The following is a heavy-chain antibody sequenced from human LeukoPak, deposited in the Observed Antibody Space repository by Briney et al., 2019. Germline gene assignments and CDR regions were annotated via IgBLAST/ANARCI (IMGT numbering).Heavy chain of an antibody. CDR1: GGTFSSYA. V-gene: IGHV1-69*05. Sequence: SSVKVSCKASGGTFSSYAISWVRQAPGQGLEWMGGIIPIFGTANYAQKFQGRVTITTDESTSTAYMELSSLRSEDTAVYYCARVDPVEALFDYWGQGTLVTVSS. CDR2: IIPIFGTA. D-gene: IGHD6-6*01. J-gene: IGHJ4*02. CDR3: ARVDPVEALFDY.